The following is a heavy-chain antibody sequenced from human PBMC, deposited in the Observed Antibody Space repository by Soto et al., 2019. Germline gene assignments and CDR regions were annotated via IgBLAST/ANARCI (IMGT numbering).Heavy chain of an antibody. CDR2: ISSSSSTI. CDR3: AREGGHLNWFDP. V-gene: IGHV3-48*01. J-gene: IGHJ5*02. Sequence: EVQLVESGGGLVQPGGSLRLSCAASGFTFSSYGMNWVRQAAGKGLEWVSYISSSSSTIYYADSVKGRCTISRDNAKNSLYLQMNSLRAEDTAVYYCAREGGHLNWFDPWGQRTLLNVSS. CDR1: GFTFSSYG.